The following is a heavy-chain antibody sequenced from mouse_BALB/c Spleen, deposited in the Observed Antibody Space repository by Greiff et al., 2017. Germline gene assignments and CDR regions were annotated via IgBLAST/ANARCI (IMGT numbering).Heavy chain of an antibody. Sequence: EVNVVESGGGLVQPGGSLRLSCATSGFTFTDYYMSWVRQPPGKALEWLGFIRNKANGYTTEYSASVKGRFTISRDNSQSILYLQMNTLRAEDSATYYCARDIAGYYGYVIAYWGQGTLVTVSA. D-gene: IGHD1-2*01. V-gene: IGHV7-3*02. CDR2: IRNKANGYTT. CDR1: GFTFTDYY. CDR3: ARDIAGYYGYVIAY. J-gene: IGHJ3*01.